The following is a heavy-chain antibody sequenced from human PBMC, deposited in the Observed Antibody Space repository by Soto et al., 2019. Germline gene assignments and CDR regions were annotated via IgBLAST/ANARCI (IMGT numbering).Heavy chain of an antibody. CDR2: MNPNSGNT. V-gene: IGHV1-8*01. CDR1: GYTFTSYD. J-gene: IGHJ6*03. Sequence: QVQLVQSGAEVKKPGASVKVSCKASGYTFTSYDINWVRQATGQGLEWMGWMNPNSGNTGYAHKFQGRVTMTRNTSRSTAYMYRSSLRSEDTAVYYCARLYYDCWSGYMPYYYYMDVWGKGTTVTVSS. D-gene: IGHD3-3*01. CDR3: ARLYYDCWSGYMPYYYYMDV.